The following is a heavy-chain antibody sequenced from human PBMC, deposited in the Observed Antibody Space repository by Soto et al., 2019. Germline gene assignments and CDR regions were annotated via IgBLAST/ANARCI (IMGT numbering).Heavy chain of an antibody. D-gene: IGHD4-17*01. CDR1: GFTFSSYW. J-gene: IGHJ6*03. CDR2: INSDGSST. V-gene: IGHV3-74*01. Sequence: EVQLVESGGGLVQPGGSLRLSCAASGFTFSSYWMHWVRQAPGKGLVWVSRINSDGSSTSYADSVKGRFTISRDNAKNTLYLQMNSLRAEDTAVYYCARTPPRGDYYPPYYDYYMDVWGKGTTVTVSS. CDR3: ARTPPRGDYYPPYYDYYMDV.